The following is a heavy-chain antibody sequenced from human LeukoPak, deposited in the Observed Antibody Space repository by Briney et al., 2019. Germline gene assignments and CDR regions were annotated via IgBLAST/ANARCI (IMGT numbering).Heavy chain of an antibody. V-gene: IGHV3-7*02. J-gene: IGHJ2*01. Sequence: GGSLRLSCAASGFTFSGYWMSWVRQAPGKGLERVANIRQDGGEKYYVDSVKGRFTISRDNANNSLYLQMNSLRGEDTGVYYCARGPRYFDVWGRGTLVTVSS. CDR2: IRQDGGEK. CDR1: GFTFSGYW. CDR3: ARGPRYFDV.